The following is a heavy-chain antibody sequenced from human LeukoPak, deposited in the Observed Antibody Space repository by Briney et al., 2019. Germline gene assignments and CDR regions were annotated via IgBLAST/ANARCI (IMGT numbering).Heavy chain of an antibody. CDR2: ITGSGGST. Sequence: GGSLRLSCAASGFTFSHYAMTWVRQAQGKGLQWVSAITGSGGSTYYADSVRGRFAISRDNSKNTLYLQMNSLRAEDTAVYYCAKGYYSYGNEYFDCWGQGTQVIVSS. V-gene: IGHV3-23*01. J-gene: IGHJ4*02. CDR1: GFTFSHYA. CDR3: AKGYYSYGNEYFDC. D-gene: IGHD5-18*01.